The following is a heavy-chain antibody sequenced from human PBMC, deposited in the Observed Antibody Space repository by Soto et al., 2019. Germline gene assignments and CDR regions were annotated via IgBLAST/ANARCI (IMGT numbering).Heavy chain of an antibody. J-gene: IGHJ4*02. Sequence: ASVKVSCKASGGTFSSYAISWVRQAPGQGLEWMGGIIPIFGTANYAQKFQGRVTITADESTSTAYMELSSLRSEDTAVYYCASSRYDSSGYYYTWADDWGQGTLVTVYS. D-gene: IGHD3-22*01. V-gene: IGHV1-69*13. CDR3: ASSRYDSSGYYYTWADD. CDR2: IIPIFGTA. CDR1: GGTFSSYA.